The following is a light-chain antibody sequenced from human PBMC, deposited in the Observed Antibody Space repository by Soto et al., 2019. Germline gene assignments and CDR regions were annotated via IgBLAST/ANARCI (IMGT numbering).Light chain of an antibody. V-gene: IGKV1-39*01. Sequence: DIQMTQSPSSLSAYVGDRVTITCRASQSISSYLNWYQQKPGKAPNLLIYTTSSLESGVPSRFSGSGSGTDFTPTISSLQPEDFATYFCQQSYSRPRTFGQGTKVEI. CDR1: QSISSY. J-gene: IGKJ1*01. CDR2: TTS. CDR3: QQSYSRPRT.